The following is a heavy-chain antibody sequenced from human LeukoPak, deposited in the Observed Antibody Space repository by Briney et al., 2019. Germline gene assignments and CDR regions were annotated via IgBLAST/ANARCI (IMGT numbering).Heavy chain of an antibody. V-gene: IGHV3-23*01. Sequence: GGSLRLSCSASGFTFISYAMSWVRQAPGQGLEWVSGISGSGGSTYYADSVKGRFTISRDNSKKTLYLQMNSLRAEDTAVYYCGKESSGLYYFDYWGQGTLVTVSS. CDR1: GFTFISYA. CDR3: GKESSGLYYFDY. CDR2: ISGSGGST. J-gene: IGHJ4*02. D-gene: IGHD3-22*01.